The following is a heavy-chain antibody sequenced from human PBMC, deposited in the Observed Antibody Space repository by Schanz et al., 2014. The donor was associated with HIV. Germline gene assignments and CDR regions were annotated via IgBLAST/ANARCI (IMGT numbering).Heavy chain of an antibody. Sequence: QVQLVESGGGVVQPGRSLRLSCVASGFIFSNYGMYWVRQAPGKGLECVAVIWFDGSNKNYADSVKGRFTISRDNSKDTLYLQMNSLRAEDTAVYYCSTGRGYYDSSGYYLHYYYYGMDVWGQGTTVTVSS. D-gene: IGHD3-22*01. J-gene: IGHJ6*02. CDR1: GFIFSNYG. CDR2: IWFDGSNK. V-gene: IGHV3-33*01. CDR3: STGRGYYDSSGYYLHYYYYGMDV.